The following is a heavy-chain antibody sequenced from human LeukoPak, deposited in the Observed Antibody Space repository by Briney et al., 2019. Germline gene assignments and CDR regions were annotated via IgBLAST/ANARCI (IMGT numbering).Heavy chain of an antibody. V-gene: IGHV4-39*01. D-gene: IGHD1-7*01. Sequence: PSETLSLTCTVSGGSISSSLYHWGWIRQSPGKNLEWLGSIYYTGTTHYNPSLKSRVTISVDTSKNQFSLKLSSVTAADTAVCYCARTRRNWNFRCFDYWGQGTLVTVSS. CDR3: ARTRRNWNFRCFDY. CDR1: GGSISSSLYH. CDR2: IYYTGTT. J-gene: IGHJ4*02.